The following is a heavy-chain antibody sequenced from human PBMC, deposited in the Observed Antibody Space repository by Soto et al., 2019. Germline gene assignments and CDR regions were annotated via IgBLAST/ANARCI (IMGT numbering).Heavy chain of an antibody. CDR2: INTYNGDT. J-gene: IGHJ4*02. CDR3: ARGYCCFAISTLDF. V-gene: IGHV1-18*01. D-gene: IGHD3-16*02. Sequence: HVQLVQSGDEVMKPGASVKVSCKASGYIFSSFGISWVRQVPGQGLEWMGWINTYNGDTNNAQKFQGRVIMTTDTSRSTGYMDQRSLISDDTAVYYCARGYCCFAISTLDFWSQGTLVTVSS. CDR1: GYIFSSFG.